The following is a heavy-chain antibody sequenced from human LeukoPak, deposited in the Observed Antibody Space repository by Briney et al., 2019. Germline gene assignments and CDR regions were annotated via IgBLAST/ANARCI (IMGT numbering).Heavy chain of an antibody. CDR1: GQSLTGYF. J-gene: IGHJ4*02. Sequence: SVKVSCKASGQSLTGYFIHWVRQAPGQGLEWVGRIDPYTGDTIYAQNFQGRVTVTSATSISTAYMELSRLTSDDTAVYFCARLGLHGSGTYYFFDYWGQGTLVTVSS. D-gene: IGHD3-10*01. V-gene: IGHV1-2*06. CDR3: ARLGLHGSGTYYFFDY. CDR2: IDPYTGDT.